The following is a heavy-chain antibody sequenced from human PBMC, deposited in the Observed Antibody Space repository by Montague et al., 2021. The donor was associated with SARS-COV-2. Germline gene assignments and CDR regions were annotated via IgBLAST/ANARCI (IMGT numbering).Heavy chain of an antibody. V-gene: IGHV4-31*03. CDR1: GGSINSGNYY. Sequence: TLSLTCTVSGGSINSGNYYWSWIRQHPGKGLEWIGYIHYSGSAYYSPSLRSRLTISMDTSKKQLSLTVNSVTAAETAVYYCAGGSGNLVPPDLWGQGTLVTVSS. CDR2: IHYSGSA. D-gene: IGHD6-19*01. CDR3: AGGSGNLVPPDL. J-gene: IGHJ3*01.